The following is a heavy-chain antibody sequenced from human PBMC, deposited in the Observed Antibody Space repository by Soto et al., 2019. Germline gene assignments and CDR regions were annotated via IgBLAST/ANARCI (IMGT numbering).Heavy chain of an antibody. CDR2: IDTAGNT. V-gene: IGHV3-13*04. D-gene: IGHD6-13*01. J-gene: IGHJ5*02. CDR1: GFTFSHYD. CDR3: ARGTGYSSSWYTS. Sequence: EVQLVESGGGLVQPGGSLRLSCAASGFTFSHYDMHWVRQTTGKGLEWVSGIDTAGNTYYPDSVKGRFTISRENAKNSLFLQMNNQRAGDTAVYYCARGTGYSSSWYTSWGQGTLVTVSS.